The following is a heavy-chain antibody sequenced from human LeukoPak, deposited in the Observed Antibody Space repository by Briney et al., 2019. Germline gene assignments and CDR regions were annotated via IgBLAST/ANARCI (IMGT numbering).Heavy chain of an antibody. J-gene: IGHJ4*02. D-gene: IGHD4-23*01. CDR2: ISGSGGST. Sequence: PGGSLRLSCAASGFTFSSYSMNWVRQAPGKGLEWVSAISGSGGSTYYADPVKGRFTISRDNSKNTLYLQMNSLRAEDTAVYYCATNPPVVGFDYWGQGTLVTVSS. CDR1: GFTFSSYS. CDR3: ATNPPVVGFDY. V-gene: IGHV3-23*01.